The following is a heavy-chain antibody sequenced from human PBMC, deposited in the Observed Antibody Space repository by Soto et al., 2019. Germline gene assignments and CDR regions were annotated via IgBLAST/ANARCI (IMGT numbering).Heavy chain of an antibody. CDR3: ARAIGPTLFDY. J-gene: IGHJ4*02. D-gene: IGHD3-22*01. CDR2: IGTAGDA. CDR1: GFTFSSYD. V-gene: IGHV3-13*04. Sequence: GGSLRLSCSASGFTFSSYDMHWVRQGPGKGLEWVSAIGTAGDANYAGSVKGRFTISRENAKNSLYLQMNSLRAGDTAIYFCARAIGPTLFDYWGQGTLVTVSS.